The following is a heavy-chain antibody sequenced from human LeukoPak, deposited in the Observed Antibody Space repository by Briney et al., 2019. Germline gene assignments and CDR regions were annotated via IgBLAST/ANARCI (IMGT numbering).Heavy chain of an antibody. Sequence: SETLSLTCTVSGGSISSYYWSWIRQPAGKGLEWIGRIYTSGSTNYNPSLKSRVTMSVDTSKNQFSLKLSSVTAADTAVYYCARHSTYYDFWSGSTHSFFDYWGRGTLVTVSS. CDR3: ARHSTYYDFWSGSTHSFFDY. V-gene: IGHV4-4*07. CDR2: IYTSGST. J-gene: IGHJ4*02. D-gene: IGHD3-3*01. CDR1: GGSISSYY.